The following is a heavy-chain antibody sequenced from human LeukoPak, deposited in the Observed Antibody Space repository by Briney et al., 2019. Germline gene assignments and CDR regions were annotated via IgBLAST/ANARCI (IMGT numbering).Heavy chain of an antibody. CDR2: ISSSGSTI. CDR1: GFTFSSYW. Sequence: PGGSLRLSCAASGFTFSSYWMSWVRQAPGKGLEWVSYISSSGSTIYYADSVKGRFTISRDNAKNSLYLQMNSLRAEDTAVYYCARGGYYYDSSGYYYNDYWGQGTLVTVSS. J-gene: IGHJ4*02. CDR3: ARGGYYYDSSGYYYNDY. V-gene: IGHV3-48*04. D-gene: IGHD3-22*01.